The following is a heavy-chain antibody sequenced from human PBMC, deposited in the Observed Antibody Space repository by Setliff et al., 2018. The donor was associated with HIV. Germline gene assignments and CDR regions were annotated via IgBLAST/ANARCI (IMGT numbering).Heavy chain of an antibody. Sequence: GGSLRLSCAASGFTFSTYRMNWVRQAPGKGLEWVSSIRSSNNYKHYADSVKGRFTISRDNAKNSLYLQMNSLRAEDTAVYYCARDYSNYRQHGMDVWGQGTTVTVSS. CDR1: GFTFSTYR. D-gene: IGHD4-4*01. CDR2: IRSSNNYK. J-gene: IGHJ6*02. V-gene: IGHV3-21*01. CDR3: ARDYSNYRQHGMDV.